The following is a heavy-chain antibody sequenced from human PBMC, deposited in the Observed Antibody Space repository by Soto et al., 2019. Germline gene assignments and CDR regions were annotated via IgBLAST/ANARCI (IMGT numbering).Heavy chain of an antibody. V-gene: IGHV5-51*01. CDR2: IYPGDSDT. Sequence: GESLKISCKGSGYTFTNYLIGWVRQMPVKGLEWMGIIYPGDSDTKYNPSFQGQVTISADKSITTTYLRWTSLKASDTAIYYCAASIFYYGMDVWGQGTTVTVSS. J-gene: IGHJ6*02. CDR3: AASIFYYGMDV. CDR1: GYTFTNYL.